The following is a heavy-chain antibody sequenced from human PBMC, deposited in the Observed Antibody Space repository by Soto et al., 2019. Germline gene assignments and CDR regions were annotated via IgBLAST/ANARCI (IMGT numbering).Heavy chain of an antibody. CDR3: ARGPSHDCSGGSCYAMDY. Sequence: QVQLVESGGDVVQPGRSLRLSCAASGFTFSSYGMHWVRQAPGKGLEWVAVIWYDGSNKYYADSVKGRFTISRDNSKNTLYLQMNSLRAEDTAVYYCARGPSHDCSGGSCYAMDYWGQGTLVTVSS. J-gene: IGHJ4*02. V-gene: IGHV3-33*01. D-gene: IGHD2-15*01. CDR2: IWYDGSNK. CDR1: GFTFSSYG.